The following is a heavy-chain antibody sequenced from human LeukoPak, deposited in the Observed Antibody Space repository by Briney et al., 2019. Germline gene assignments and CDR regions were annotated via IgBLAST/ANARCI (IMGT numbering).Heavy chain of an antibody. CDR2: INSDGSST. J-gene: IGHJ6*03. CDR3: AREVRRTYDYYYYMDV. CDR1: GFTFSSYW. V-gene: IGHV3-74*01. Sequence: GGSLRLSCAASGFTFSSYWMHWVRQAPGKGLVWVSRINSDGSSTSYADSVKGRFTIPRDNAKNTLYLQMNSLRAEDTAVYYCAREVRRTYDYYYYMDVWGKGTTVTVSS.